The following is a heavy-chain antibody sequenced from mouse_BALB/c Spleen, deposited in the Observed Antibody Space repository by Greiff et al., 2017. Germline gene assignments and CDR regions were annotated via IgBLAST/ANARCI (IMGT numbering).Heavy chain of an antibody. V-gene: IGHV1S127*01. CDR2: IDPSDSYT. Sequence: QVQLQQPGAELVKPGASVKMSCKASGYTFTSYWMHWVKQRPGQGLEWIGVIDPSDSYTSYNQKFKGKATLTVDTSSSTAYMQLSSLTSEDSAVYYCTTFMITTGFAYWGQGTLVTVSA. D-gene: IGHD2-4*01. CDR3: TTFMITTGFAY. J-gene: IGHJ3*01. CDR1: GYTFTSYW.